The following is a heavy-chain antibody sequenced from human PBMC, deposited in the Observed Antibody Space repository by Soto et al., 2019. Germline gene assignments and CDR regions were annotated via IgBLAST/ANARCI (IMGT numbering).Heavy chain of an antibody. J-gene: IGHJ4*02. CDR3: ARLGTDYLYFFDY. V-gene: IGHV4-59*01. CDR2: FSYTGTT. CDR1: GGSINNYD. D-gene: IGHD3-9*01. Sequence: SETLSLTCTVSGGSINNYDWSWIRQPPGKGLEWVGYFSYTGTTNYNPSLRSRVTISVDTSKNQFSLKLNSVTAADTAVYYCARLGTDYLYFFDYWGQGTLVTVSS.